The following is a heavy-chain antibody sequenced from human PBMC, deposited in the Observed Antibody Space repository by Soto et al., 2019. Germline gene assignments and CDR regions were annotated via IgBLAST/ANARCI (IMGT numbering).Heavy chain of an antibody. CDR2: INHSGST. D-gene: IGHD3-9*01. Sequence: SETLSLTCAVYGGSFSGYYWCWIRQPPGKGMEWIGEINHSGSTNYNPSLKSRVTISVDTSKNQFSLKLSFVTAADTAVYYCARGLLRYFGWFLREGWFDPWGQGTLVTVSS. CDR3: ARGLLRYFGWFLREGWFDP. V-gene: IGHV4-34*01. CDR1: GGSFSGYY. J-gene: IGHJ5*02.